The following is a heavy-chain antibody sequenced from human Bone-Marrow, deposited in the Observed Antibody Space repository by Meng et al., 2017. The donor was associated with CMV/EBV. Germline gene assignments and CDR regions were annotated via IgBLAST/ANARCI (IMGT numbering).Heavy chain of an antibody. J-gene: IGHJ6*02. D-gene: IGHD3-3*01. CDR2: IKQDGSEK. CDR1: GFTFRRYG. Sequence: GESLKISCAASGFTFRRYGMHWVRQAPGKGLEWVANIKQDGSEKYYVDSVKGRFTISRDNAKNSLYLQMNSLRAEDTAVYYCARVRVTIFPSPHYYGMDVWGQGTTVTVSS. CDR3: ARVRVTIFPSPHYYGMDV. V-gene: IGHV3-7*01.